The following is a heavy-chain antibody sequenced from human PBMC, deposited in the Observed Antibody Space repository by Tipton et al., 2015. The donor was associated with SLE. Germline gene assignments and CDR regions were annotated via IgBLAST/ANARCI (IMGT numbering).Heavy chain of an antibody. Sequence: TLSLTCTVSGGSISSGSYYWSWIRQPAGKGLEWIGRIYTSGSTNYNPSLKSRVTISVDTSKNQFSLKLSSVTAADTAVYYCARGLIYCSSTSCHDGYFDYWGQGTLVTVSS. J-gene: IGHJ4*02. CDR1: GGSISSGSYY. V-gene: IGHV4-61*02. CDR2: IYTSGST. D-gene: IGHD2-2*01. CDR3: ARGLIYCSSTSCHDGYFDY.